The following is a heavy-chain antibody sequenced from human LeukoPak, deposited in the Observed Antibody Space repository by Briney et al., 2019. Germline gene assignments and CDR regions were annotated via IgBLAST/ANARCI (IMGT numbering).Heavy chain of an antibody. CDR2: INPNSGGT. CDR3: ARELVDIVATSYFDI. V-gene: IGHV1-2*02. D-gene: IGHD5-12*01. CDR1: GYTFTGYY. J-gene: IGHJ3*02. Sequence: ASVKVSCKASGYTFTGYYMHWVRQAPGQGLEWMGWINPNSGGTNYAQKFQGRVTMTRDTSISTAYMELSRLRSDDMAVYYCARELVDIVATSYFDIWGQGTMVTVSS.